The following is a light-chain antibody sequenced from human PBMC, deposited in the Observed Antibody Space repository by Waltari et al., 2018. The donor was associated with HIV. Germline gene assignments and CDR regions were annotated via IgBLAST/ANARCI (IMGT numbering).Light chain of an antibody. CDR3: GTWDSSLSAGV. CDR2: DNN. J-gene: IGLJ2*01. CDR1: RPHIGTHL. V-gene: IGLV1-51*01. Sequence: QSVLTQPPSVSAAPGQKVTISCSGTRPHIGTHLLTWYQQFPGTAPKLLIYDNNKRPSGIPDRFSGSKSGTSATLGITGLQTGDEADYYCGTWDSSLSAGVFGGGTKLTVL.